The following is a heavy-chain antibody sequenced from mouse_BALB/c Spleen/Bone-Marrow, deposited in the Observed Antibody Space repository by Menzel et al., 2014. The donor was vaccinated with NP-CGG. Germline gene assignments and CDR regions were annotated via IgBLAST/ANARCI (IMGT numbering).Heavy chain of an antibody. CDR2: ISSGGTYT. J-gene: IGHJ2*01. CDR1: GFTFSYYA. Sequence: DVHLVESGGGLVKPGGSLKLSCAASGFTFSYYAMSWARQSPEKRLEWVAEISSGGTYTYYPDTVTGRFTISRDNAKITLYLEMSSLRSEDTAMYYCVRDSSGYFDYWGQGTTLTVSS. D-gene: IGHD3-1*01. V-gene: IGHV5-9-4*01. CDR3: VRDSSGYFDY.